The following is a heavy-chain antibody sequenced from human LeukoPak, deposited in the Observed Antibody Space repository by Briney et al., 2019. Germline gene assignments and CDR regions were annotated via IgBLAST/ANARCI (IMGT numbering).Heavy chain of an antibody. CDR1: GFNFSDSR. J-gene: IGHJ4*02. CDR2: INRDGTEK. Sequence: GRSLRLSCATSGFNFSDSRMTWVRQAPGKGLQWVANINRDGTEKHFLDSIEGRFTISGDNRKKSLYLQMNSLRPQDTAVYFCVRGDWYFESWGQGTLVTVSS. D-gene: IGHD2-21*01. V-gene: IGHV3-7*04. CDR3: VRGDWYFES.